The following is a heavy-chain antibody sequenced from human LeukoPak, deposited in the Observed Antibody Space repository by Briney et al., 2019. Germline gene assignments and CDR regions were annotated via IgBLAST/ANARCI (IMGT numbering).Heavy chain of an antibody. D-gene: IGHD5-24*01. Sequence: GRSLRLSCAASGFTFSSYAMHWVRQAPGKGLEWVAVISYDGSNKYYADSVKGRFTISRDNSKNTLYLHMNSLRAEDTAMYYCAKKRDAFDIWGRGTVVAVSS. CDR2: ISYDGSNK. J-gene: IGHJ3*02. CDR3: AKKRDAFDI. CDR1: GFTFSSYA. V-gene: IGHV3-30-3*01.